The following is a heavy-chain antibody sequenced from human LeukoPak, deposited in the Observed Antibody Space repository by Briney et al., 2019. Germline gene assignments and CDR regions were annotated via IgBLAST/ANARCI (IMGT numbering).Heavy chain of an antibody. Sequence: GGSLRLSCAASGFTFSSYGMHWVRQAPGKGLEWVAVISYDGSNKYYADSVKGRFTISRDNSKNTLYLQMNSLRAEDTAVYYCAKGTMTTLNYWGQGTLVTVSS. CDR3: AKGTMTTLNY. CDR1: GFTFSSYG. D-gene: IGHD3-16*01. V-gene: IGHV3-30*18. J-gene: IGHJ4*02. CDR2: ISYDGSNK.